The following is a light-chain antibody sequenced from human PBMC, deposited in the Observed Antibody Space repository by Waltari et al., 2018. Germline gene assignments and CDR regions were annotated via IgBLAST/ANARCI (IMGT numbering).Light chain of an antibody. CDR3: GTWDNSLNAGV. J-gene: IGLJ3*02. CDR2: GSN. Sequence: QSVVTQPPSVSAAPGQTVTISCSGSTSNIGRNYVSWYQLLPGTAPKLLIYGSNKRPSGIADRFSGSKSGTSATLGITGLQTGDEAEYHCGTWDNSLNAGVFGGGTKLTVL. V-gene: IGLV1-51*01. CDR1: TSNIGRNY.